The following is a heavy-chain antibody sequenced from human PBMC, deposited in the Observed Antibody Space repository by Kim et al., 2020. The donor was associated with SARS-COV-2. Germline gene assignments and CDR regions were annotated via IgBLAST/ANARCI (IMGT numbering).Heavy chain of an antibody. CDR1: GGSFSGYY. Sequence: SETLSLTCAVYGGSFSGYYWSWIRQPPGKGLEWIGEINHSGSTNYNPSLKSRVTISVDTSKNQFSLKLSSVTAADTAVYYCARAIAAAAPGGYWGQGTLVTVSS. J-gene: IGHJ4*02. CDR3: ARAIAAAAPGGY. D-gene: IGHD6-13*01. V-gene: IGHV4-34*01. CDR2: INHSGST.